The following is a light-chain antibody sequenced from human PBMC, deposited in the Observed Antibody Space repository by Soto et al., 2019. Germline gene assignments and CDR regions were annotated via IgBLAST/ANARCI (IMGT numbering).Light chain of an antibody. CDR3: TSYTTSSTQV. CDR1: SSDIGAYNY. Sequence: QSALTQPASVSGSPGQSITISCTGTSSDIGAYNYVSWYQHHPGKAPKLMISDGSNRPSGVSNRFSGSKSGNTASLTISGLQAEDEADYYCTSYTTSSTQVFGGGTKLTVL. V-gene: IGLV2-14*03. CDR2: DGS. J-gene: IGLJ2*01.